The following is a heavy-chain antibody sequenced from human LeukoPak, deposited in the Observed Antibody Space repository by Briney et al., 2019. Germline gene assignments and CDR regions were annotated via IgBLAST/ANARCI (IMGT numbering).Heavy chain of an antibody. CDR3: AGLTYYYDSSGYPQGG. CDR2: INPNSGGT. Sequence: ASVKVSCKASGYTFTSYGIRWVRQAPGQGLEWMGWINPNSGGTNYAQKFQGRVTMTRDTSISTAYMELSRLRSDDTAVYYCAGLTYYYDSSGYPQGGWGQGTLVTVSS. D-gene: IGHD3-22*01. V-gene: IGHV1-2*02. CDR1: GYTFTSYG. J-gene: IGHJ4*02.